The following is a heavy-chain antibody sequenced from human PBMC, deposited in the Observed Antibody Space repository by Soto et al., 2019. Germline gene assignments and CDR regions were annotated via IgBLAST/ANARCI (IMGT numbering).Heavy chain of an antibody. D-gene: IGHD2-21*02. CDR1: GFTFSSYA. Sequence: GGPLRLSCAASGFTFSSYAMHLVRQAPGKGLEWVAVISYDGSNKYYADSVKGRFTISRDNSKNTLYLQMNSLRAEDTAVYYCARVRYGGNSAFDYWGQGTLVTVSS. J-gene: IGHJ4*02. CDR2: ISYDGSNK. V-gene: IGHV3-30-3*01. CDR3: ARVRYGGNSAFDY.